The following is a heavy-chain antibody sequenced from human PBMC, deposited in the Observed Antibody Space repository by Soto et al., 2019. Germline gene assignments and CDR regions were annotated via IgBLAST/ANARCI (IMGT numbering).Heavy chain of an antibody. CDR1: RFTFTNYW. CDR2: IKPDGNQI. V-gene: IGHV3-7*01. D-gene: IGHD6-6*01. CDR3: ARIGYRSSSFDF. Sequence: PGGSLRLSCAASRFTFTNYWMSWVRQAPGKGLEWLANIKPDGNQIYYVDSVRGRFTISRDNAKSSVHLQMNSLRAEDTAVYFCARIGYRSSSFDFWGQGTPVTVSS. J-gene: IGHJ4*02.